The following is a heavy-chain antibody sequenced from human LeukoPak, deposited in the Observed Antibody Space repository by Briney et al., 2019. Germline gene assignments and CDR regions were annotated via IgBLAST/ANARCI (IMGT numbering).Heavy chain of an antibody. Sequence: PSETLSLTCAVYGGSFSGYYWSWIRQPPGKGLEWIGEINHSGSTNYNPPLKSRVTISVDTSKNQFSLKLSSVTAADTAVYYCARHRGDYYYYYGMDVWGQGTTVTVSS. CDR3: ARHRGDYYYYYGMDV. CDR2: INHSGST. V-gene: IGHV4-34*01. D-gene: IGHD4-17*01. CDR1: GGSFSGYY. J-gene: IGHJ6*02.